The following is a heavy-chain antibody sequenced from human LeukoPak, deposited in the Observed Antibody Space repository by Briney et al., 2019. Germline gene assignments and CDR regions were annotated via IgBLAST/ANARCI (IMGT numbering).Heavy chain of an antibody. CDR3: ARVSSITMVRGVMSPGWFDP. CDR1: GYTFTSYA. CDR2: INPNSGGT. J-gene: IGHJ5*02. Sequence: ASVKVSCKASGYTFTSYAMNWVRQAPGQGLEWMGWINPNSGGTNYAQKFQGRVTMTRDTSISTAYMELSRLRSDDTAVYYCARVSSITMVRGVMSPGWFDPWGQGTLVTVSS. V-gene: IGHV1-2*02. D-gene: IGHD3-10*01.